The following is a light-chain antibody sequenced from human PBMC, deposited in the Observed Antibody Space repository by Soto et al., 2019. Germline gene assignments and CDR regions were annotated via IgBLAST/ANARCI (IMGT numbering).Light chain of an antibody. CDR2: AAS. J-gene: IGKJ1*01. V-gene: IGKV1-39*01. Sequence: DIQMTQSPSSVSASVGDRVTITCRASQDINSYLNWYQQKPGKAPKLLIYAASSLQSGVPSRFSGSGSGTDFTLTISSLQPGDFATYYCQQSYSTPRTFGQGTKVEIK. CDR3: QQSYSTPRT. CDR1: QDINSY.